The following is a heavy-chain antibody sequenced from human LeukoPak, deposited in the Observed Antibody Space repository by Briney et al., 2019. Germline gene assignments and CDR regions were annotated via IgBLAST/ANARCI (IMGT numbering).Heavy chain of an antibody. V-gene: IGHV3-20*04. CDR1: GFTFDDYG. CDR2: INWNCGST. J-gene: IGHJ3*02. CDR3: ARVSYQQAFDI. D-gene: IGHD2-2*01. Sequence: GGSLRLSCAASGFTFDDYGMSWVRQAPGKGLEWVSCINWNCGSTGYADSVKGRFTISRDNAKNSLYLQMNSLRAEDTALYYCARVSYQQAFDIWGQGTMVTVSS.